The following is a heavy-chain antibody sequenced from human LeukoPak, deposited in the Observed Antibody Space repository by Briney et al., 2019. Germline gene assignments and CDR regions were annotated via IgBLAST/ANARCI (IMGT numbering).Heavy chain of an antibody. V-gene: IGHV4-4*02. CDR3: ARENGYYYGSGSLDY. D-gene: IGHD3-10*01. CDR2: IYHSGST. J-gene: IGHJ4*02. CDR1: GGSISSSNW. Sequence: SGTLSLTCAVSGGSISSSNWWSWVRQPPGKGREWIGEIYHSGSTNYNPSLKSRVTISVDKSKNQFSLKLSSVTAADTAVYYCARENGYYYGSGSLDYWGQGTLVTVSS.